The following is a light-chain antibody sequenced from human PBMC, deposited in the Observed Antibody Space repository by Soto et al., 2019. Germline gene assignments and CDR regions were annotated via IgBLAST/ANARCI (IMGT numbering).Light chain of an antibody. CDR1: QSVLYSSNNKNY. Sequence: DIVMTQSPDSLAVSLGERATINCKSSQSVLYSSNNKNYLAWYQQKPGQPPKLLIYWASTRESGVPDRFSGSGSGTDFTRTISSLQAADVAVYYCQQYYRTPPWTFGQGTKVEIK. CDR2: WAS. CDR3: QQYYRTPPWT. V-gene: IGKV4-1*01. J-gene: IGKJ1*01.